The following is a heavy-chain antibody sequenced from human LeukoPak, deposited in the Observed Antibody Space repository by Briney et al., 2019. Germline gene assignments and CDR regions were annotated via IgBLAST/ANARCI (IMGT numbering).Heavy chain of an antibody. V-gene: IGHV3-23*01. CDR3: AKDHEAHGYSYGYG. CDR1: GFTFSSYA. Sequence: GGSLRLSCAASGFTFSSYAMSWVRQAPGTGLEWVSAIGGSGGTTYYADSVKGRFTISSDNSKNTLYLQMNSLRAEDTAVYYCAKDHEAHGYSYGYGWGQGTLVTVSS. J-gene: IGHJ4*02. D-gene: IGHD5-18*01. CDR2: IGGSGGTT.